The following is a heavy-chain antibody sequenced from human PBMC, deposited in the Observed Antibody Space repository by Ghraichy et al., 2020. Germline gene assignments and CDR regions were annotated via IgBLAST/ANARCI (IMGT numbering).Heavy chain of an antibody. Sequence: GGSLRLSCAASGFTFSSYWMSWVRQAPGKGLEWVANIKQDGSEKYYVDSVKGRFTISRDNAKNSLYLQMKSLRAEDTAVYYCARDLVTMVRGVMGYWGQGPLVTVSS. V-gene: IGHV3-7*01. J-gene: IGHJ4*02. CDR1: GFTFSSYW. CDR2: IKQDGSEK. CDR3: ARDLVTMVRGVMGY. D-gene: IGHD3-10*01.